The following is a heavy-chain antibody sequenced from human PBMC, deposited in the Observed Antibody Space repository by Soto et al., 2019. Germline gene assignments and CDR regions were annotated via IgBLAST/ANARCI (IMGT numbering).Heavy chain of an antibody. CDR3: ARGGNCIVSSCPLGSHYGMDV. J-gene: IGHJ6*02. Sequence: SETLSLTCAVYCGSFIGYYWTWIRQPPGKGLEWVGEIGHSGSASYSPSLKSRVTISVDTSNNQFSLRLTSVTASDTAVYYCARGGNCIVSSCPLGSHYGMDVWGQGTTVTVS. V-gene: IGHV4-34*01. CDR2: IGHSGSA. CDR1: CGSFIGYY. D-gene: IGHD2-15*01.